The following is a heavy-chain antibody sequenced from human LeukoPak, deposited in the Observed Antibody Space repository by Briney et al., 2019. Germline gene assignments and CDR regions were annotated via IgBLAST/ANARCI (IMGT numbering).Heavy chain of an antibody. CDR1: GYSFTGYY. CDR3: ARPRRFGELYEGLDI. J-gene: IGHJ3*02. D-gene: IGHD3-10*01. Sequence: GASVKVSCKASGYSFTGYYMHWVRQAPGQGLEWMGWINPNSGGTKYAQKFQGWVTMTRDAPISTAYMELSRLRSDDTAVYYCARPRRFGELYEGLDIWGQGTMVTVSS. CDR2: INPNSGGT. V-gene: IGHV1-2*04.